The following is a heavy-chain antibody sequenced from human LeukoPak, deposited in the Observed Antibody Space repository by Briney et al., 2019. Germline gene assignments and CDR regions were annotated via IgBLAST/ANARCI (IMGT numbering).Heavy chain of an antibody. CDR2: INPNSGGT. V-gene: IGHV1-2*02. J-gene: IGHJ5*02. CDR1: GYTFTSYG. CDR3: ARDGEYSSGWYQGYWFDP. D-gene: IGHD6-19*01. Sequence: ASVKVSCKASGYTFTSYGISWVRQAPGQGLEWMGWINPNSGGTNYAQKFQGRVTMTRDTSISTAYMELSRLRSDDTAVYYCARDGEYSSGWYQGYWFDPWGQGTLVTVSS.